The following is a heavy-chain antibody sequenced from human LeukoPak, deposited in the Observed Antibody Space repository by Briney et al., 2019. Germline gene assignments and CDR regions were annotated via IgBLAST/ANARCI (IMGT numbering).Heavy chain of an antibody. CDR1: GFTFSDSA. V-gene: IGHV3-73*01. CDR2: IRTKANSYAT. Sequence: GGSLSLFCAASGFTFSDSAMHWVRQASGQGLEWVGHIRTKANSYATTYAASVKGRFTISRDDAKNTAYLQMISLKAEDTAVYYCMGYYGSGTYYSGDYYYGMDVWGQGTTVTVSS. J-gene: IGHJ6*02. CDR3: MGYYGSGTYYSGDYYYGMDV. D-gene: IGHD3-10*01.